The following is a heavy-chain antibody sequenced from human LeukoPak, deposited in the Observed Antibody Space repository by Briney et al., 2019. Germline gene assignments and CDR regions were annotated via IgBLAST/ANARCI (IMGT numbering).Heavy chain of an antibody. Sequence: GRSLRLSCAASGFTFSSYGMHWVRQAPGKGLEWVAVISYDGRNKYYADSVKGRFTISRDNSKNTLYLQMNSLRAEDTAVYYCAKDLGFGELFIYGMDVWGQGTTVTVSS. CDR2: ISYDGRNK. CDR3: AKDLGFGELFIYGMDV. V-gene: IGHV3-30*18. CDR1: GFTFSSYG. D-gene: IGHD3-10*01. J-gene: IGHJ6*02.